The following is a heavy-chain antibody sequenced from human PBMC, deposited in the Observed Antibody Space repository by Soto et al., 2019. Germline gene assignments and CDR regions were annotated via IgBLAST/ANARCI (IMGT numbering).Heavy chain of an antibody. J-gene: IGHJ6*02. CDR1: GYTFTGYY. V-gene: IGHV1-2*04. D-gene: IGHD6-13*01. Sequence: GASVKVSCKASGYTFTGYYMHWVRQAPGQGLEWMGWINPNSGGTNYAQKFQGWVTMTRDTSISTAYMELSRLRSDDTAVYYCARDYHPTYSSSWYYYYHGMDVWGQGTTVTVSS. CDR3: ARDYHPTYSSSWYYYYHGMDV. CDR2: INPNSGGT.